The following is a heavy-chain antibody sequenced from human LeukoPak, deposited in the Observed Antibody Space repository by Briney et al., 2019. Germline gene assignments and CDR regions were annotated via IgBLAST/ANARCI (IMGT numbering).Heavy chain of an antibody. D-gene: IGHD6-19*01. V-gene: IGHV1-18*01. CDR1: GYTFITYG. CDR3: VRESEVAGTVYFQY. Sequence: ASVKVSCKASGYTFITYGISWVRQAPAQGLEWMGWISAYNGNTNYAQKVQGRVTMTRDTSTNTAYMELRSLRSDDTAVYYCVRESEVAGTVYFQYWGQGTLVTVSS. CDR2: ISAYNGNT. J-gene: IGHJ1*01.